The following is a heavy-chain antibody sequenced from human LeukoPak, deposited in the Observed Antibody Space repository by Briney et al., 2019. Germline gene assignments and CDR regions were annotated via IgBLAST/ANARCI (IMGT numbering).Heavy chain of an antibody. CDR2: IYHSGST. V-gene: IGHV4-30-2*01. J-gene: IGHJ6*03. Sequence: SETLSLTCTVSGGSISSGGYYWSWVRQPPGKGLEWIGYIYHSGSTYYNPSLKSRVTISVDRSKNQFSLKLSSVTAADTAVYYCARTSGRYYYYYMDVWGKGTTVTVSS. CDR3: ARTSGRYYYYYMDV. CDR1: GGSISSGGYY. D-gene: IGHD1-14*01.